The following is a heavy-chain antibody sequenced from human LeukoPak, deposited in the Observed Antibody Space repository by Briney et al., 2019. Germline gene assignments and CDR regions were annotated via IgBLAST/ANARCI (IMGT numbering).Heavy chain of an antibody. CDR2: IYTSGST. V-gene: IGHV4-4*07. J-gene: IGHJ3*02. CDR3: ARAQNKWELHPTDAFDI. CDR1: GGSISSYY. Sequence: SETLSLTCTVSGGSISSYYWSWIRQPAGKGLEWIGRIYTSGSTNYNPSLKSRVTMSVDTSKNQFSLKLSSVTAADTAVYYCARAQNKWELHPTDAFDIWGQGTMVTVSS. D-gene: IGHD1-26*01.